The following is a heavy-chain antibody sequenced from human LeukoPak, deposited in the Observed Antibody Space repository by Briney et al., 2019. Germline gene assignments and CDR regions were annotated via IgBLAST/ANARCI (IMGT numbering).Heavy chain of an antibody. Sequence: KTSETLSLTCAVYGGSFSGYYWSWIRQPPGKGLEWIGSIYYSGSTYYNPSLKSRVTISVDTSKNQFSLKLSSVTAADTAVYYCARGLMAVADFDYWGQGTLVTVSS. D-gene: IGHD6-19*01. V-gene: IGHV4-34*01. J-gene: IGHJ4*02. CDR2: IYYSGST. CDR1: GGSFSGYY. CDR3: ARGLMAVADFDY.